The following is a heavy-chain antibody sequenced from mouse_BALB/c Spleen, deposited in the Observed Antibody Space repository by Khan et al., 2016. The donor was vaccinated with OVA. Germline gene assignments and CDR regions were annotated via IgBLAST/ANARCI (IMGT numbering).Heavy chain of an antibody. CDR2: IWGGGST. D-gene: IGHD2-10*02. Sequence: VKLLESGPGLVAPSQSLSFTCTVSGFSLTDYGVSWIRQPPGKGLEWLGVIWGGGSTYYNSALNSRLSISKDNSKSQVFLKMNSLQTDDTAMYYCAKEVWSYYYALDYWGQGTSVTVSS. J-gene: IGHJ4*01. CDR3: AKEVWSYYYALDY. V-gene: IGHV2-6-5*01. CDR1: GFSLTDYG.